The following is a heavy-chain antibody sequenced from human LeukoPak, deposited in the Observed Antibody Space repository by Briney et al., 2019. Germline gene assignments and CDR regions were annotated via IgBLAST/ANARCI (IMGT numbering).Heavy chain of an antibody. V-gene: IGHV1-2*02. CDR2: INPNSGGT. CDR3: ARGRKYYYDSSGYYYYFDY. D-gene: IGHD3-22*01. J-gene: IGHJ4*02. CDR1: GYTFTGYY. Sequence: ASVRVSCKASGYTFTGYYMHCVRQAPGQGLEWMGWINPNSGGTNYAQTFQGRVTMTRDTSISTAYMELSRLRSDDTAVYYCARGRKYYYDSSGYYYYFDYWGQGTLVTVSS.